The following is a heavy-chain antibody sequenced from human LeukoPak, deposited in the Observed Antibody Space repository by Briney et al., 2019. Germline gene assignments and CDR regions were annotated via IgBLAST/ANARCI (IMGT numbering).Heavy chain of an antibody. J-gene: IGHJ4*02. D-gene: IGHD6-19*01. Sequence: PGGSLRLSCAASGFTFSTYSMNWVRQAPGKGLEWISYISSSSSIRYYADSVRGRFTISRDNSKNTLYLQMNSLRAEDTAVYYCARDSSGWYGGFDYWGQGTLVTVSS. V-gene: IGHV3-48*01. CDR2: ISSSSSIR. CDR3: ARDSSGWYGGFDY. CDR1: GFTFSTYS.